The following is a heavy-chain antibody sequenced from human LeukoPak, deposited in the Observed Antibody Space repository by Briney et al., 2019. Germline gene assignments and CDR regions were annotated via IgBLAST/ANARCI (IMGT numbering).Heavy chain of an antibody. D-gene: IGHD6-19*01. V-gene: IGHV3-7*01. J-gene: IGHJ4*02. CDR2: IKEDGSEK. CDR3: ARKDSSPRTFDY. CDR1: GFSFSSYW. Sequence: GGSLRLSCAASGFSFSSYWRSWVRQAPGKGLEWVANIKEDGSEKNYVDSVKCRFTISRDNAKNSLYLQMNSLRAEDTAVYYCARKDSSPRTFDYWGQGTLVTVSS.